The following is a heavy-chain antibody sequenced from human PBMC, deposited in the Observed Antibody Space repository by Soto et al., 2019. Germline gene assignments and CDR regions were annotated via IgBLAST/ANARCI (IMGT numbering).Heavy chain of an antibody. V-gene: IGHV1-2*02. D-gene: IGHD3-10*02. CDR1: GYTFTGYY. Sequence: QVQLVQSGAEVKKPGASVKVSCKASGYTFTGYYMHWVRQAPGQGLEWMGWINPNSDGTNYAQMFQGRVTMPSDTSLSTAYFELSRLRSDDTAVYSCSRGVDVGWFDPWGQGTLVTVSS. J-gene: IGHJ5*02. CDR2: INPNSDGT. CDR3: SRGVDVGWFDP.